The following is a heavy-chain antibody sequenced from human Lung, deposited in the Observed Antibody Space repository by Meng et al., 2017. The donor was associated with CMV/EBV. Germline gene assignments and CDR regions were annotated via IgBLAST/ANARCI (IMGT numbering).Heavy chain of an antibody. J-gene: IGHJ4*02. V-gene: IGHV1-18*01. D-gene: IGHD1-26*01. Sequence: QDKSVQSEGEVKKPAAAMTDTCQPVGYTFTTYGITWVRQAPGQGLEWMGWINAYNGDTNYAQTLQGRVTMTTDTSTSTAYVELRSLRSDDTAVYYCARVEVGITSGDYWGQGTLVTVSS. CDR3: ARVEVGITSGDY. CDR1: GYTFTTYG. CDR2: INAYNGDT.